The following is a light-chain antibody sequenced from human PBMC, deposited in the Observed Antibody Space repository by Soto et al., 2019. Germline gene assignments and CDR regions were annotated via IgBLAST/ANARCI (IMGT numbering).Light chain of an antibody. CDR2: DAI. Sequence: IELTQSPATLSWSPGGRASLSCRASENVYEYLAWYHQKAGQAPRLLSSDAINRANDIPARFICSGSGTDFALTIRTLERDDFGIFYCQQVSMWVTFGRGTIVDI. CDR3: QQVSMWVT. V-gene: IGKV3-11*01. J-gene: IGKJ3*01. CDR1: ENVYEY.